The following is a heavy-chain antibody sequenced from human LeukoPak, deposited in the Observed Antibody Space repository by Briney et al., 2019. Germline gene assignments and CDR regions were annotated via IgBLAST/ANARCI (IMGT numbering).Heavy chain of an antibody. CDR3: ATTGFCTAGSCPAFDS. CDR1: GYTFTGPY. Sequence: ASVKVSCKASGYTFTGPYVHWVRQAPGQGLEWMGWINLNSGGTQYVQKFQGKVTMTRDTSVNTADMDLSRLRFDDTAIYYCATTGFCTAGSCPAFDSWGQGTLVTVSS. J-gene: IGHJ4*02. D-gene: IGHD2-15*01. CDR2: INLNSGGT. V-gene: IGHV1-2*02.